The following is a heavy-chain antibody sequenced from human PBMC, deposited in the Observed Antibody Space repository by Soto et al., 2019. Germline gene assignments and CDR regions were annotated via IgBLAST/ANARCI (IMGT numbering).Heavy chain of an antibody. CDR1: RFTFSSYV. CDR2: ISYDGSNK. Sequence: SLRLSCAASRFTFSSYVMHWVRQAPGKGLEWVAVISYDGSNKYYADSVKGRFTISRDNSKNTLYLQMNSLRAEDTAVYYCAKDMAAAGTYYYYMDVWGKGTTVTVSS. J-gene: IGHJ6*03. V-gene: IGHV3-30*18. CDR3: AKDMAAAGTYYYYMDV. D-gene: IGHD6-13*01.